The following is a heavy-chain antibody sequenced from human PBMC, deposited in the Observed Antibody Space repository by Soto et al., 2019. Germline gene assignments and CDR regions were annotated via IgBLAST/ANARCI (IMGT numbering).Heavy chain of an antibody. D-gene: IGHD3-10*01. CDR3: ARGAYYGSGTVPYYYYYGMDV. V-gene: IGHV4-59*01. Sequence: ETLSLTCTVSGGSISSYYWSWIRQPPGKGLEWIGYIYYSGSTNYNPSLKSRVTISVDTSKNQLSLKLSSVTAADTAVYYCARGAYYGSGTVPYYYYYGMDVWGQGTTVT. CDR1: GGSISSYY. J-gene: IGHJ6*02. CDR2: IYYSGST.